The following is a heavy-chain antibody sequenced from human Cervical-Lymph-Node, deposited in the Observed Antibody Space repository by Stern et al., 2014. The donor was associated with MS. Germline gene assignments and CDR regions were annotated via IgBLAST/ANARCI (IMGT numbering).Heavy chain of an antibody. CDR1: GFTFSSYG. CDR2: IWYDGYNK. D-gene: IGHD3-22*01. J-gene: IGHJ4*02. CDR3: ARGADYYDSSGYLLFYFDY. V-gene: IGHV3-33*01. Sequence: VQLVESGGGVVQPGRSLRLSCAASGFTFSSYGMHWVRQAPGKGLEWVAVIWYDGYNKYYADSVKGRFTISRDNSKNTLYLQMNSLRAEDTAVYYCARGADYYDSSGYLLFYFDYWGQGTLVTVSS.